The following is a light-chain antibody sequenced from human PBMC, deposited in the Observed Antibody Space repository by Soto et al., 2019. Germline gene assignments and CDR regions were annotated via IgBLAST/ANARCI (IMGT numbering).Light chain of an antibody. Sequence: EIVMTQSPATLSVSPGEGATLSCRASQSVHSDLAWYQQKPGQPPRLLIYDASTRATGIPARFSGSGSGTEFTLSLSSLQPEDFAVYYCQQYTSWPPLTFGGGTKVEI. V-gene: IGKV3-15*01. CDR3: QQYTSWPPLT. J-gene: IGKJ4*01. CDR1: QSVHSD. CDR2: DAS.